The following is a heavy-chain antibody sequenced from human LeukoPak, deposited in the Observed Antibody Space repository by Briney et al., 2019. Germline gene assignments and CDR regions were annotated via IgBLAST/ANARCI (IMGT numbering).Heavy chain of an antibody. CDR1: GYTFTGYY. J-gene: IGHJ3*02. CDR2: INTNSGGT. Sequence: ASVKLSCKASGYTFTGYYMHWVRQAPGQGLESMGRINTNSGGTDYAQKFQGRVTMTRDTSISTAYMELSRLRSYDTAVHYCARALRARDAFDIWGQGTMVTVSS. V-gene: IGHV1-2*06. D-gene: IGHD3-16*01. CDR3: ARALRARDAFDI.